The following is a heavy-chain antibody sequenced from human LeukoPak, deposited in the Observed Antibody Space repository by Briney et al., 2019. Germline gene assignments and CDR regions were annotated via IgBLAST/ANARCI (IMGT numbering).Heavy chain of an antibody. CDR1: GSTFSRHW. Sequence: GGSLRLSCAASGSTFSRHWMHWVRQAPGKGLVWLSRINSDGSSTSYADSVKGRFTISRDNAQNTLYLQMNSLRAEDTAVYHCASDTVDTAVGIDYWGQGTLVTVSS. CDR2: INSDGSST. V-gene: IGHV3-74*01. D-gene: IGHD5-18*01. J-gene: IGHJ4*02. CDR3: ASDTVDTAVGIDY.